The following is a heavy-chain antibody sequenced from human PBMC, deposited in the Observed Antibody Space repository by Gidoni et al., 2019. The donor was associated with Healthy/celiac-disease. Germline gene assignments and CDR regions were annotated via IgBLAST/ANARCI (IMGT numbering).Heavy chain of an antibody. V-gene: IGHV3-23*01. CDR1: GFPFSSYA. CDR3: AKDNGYNPNWFDP. Sequence: EVQLLESGGGLVQPGGSLRLSCSASGFPFSSYALGWVRQAPGKGLEWVSAISGSGGSTYYADSVKGRFTISRDNSKNTLYLQMNSLRAEDTAVYYCAKDNGYNPNWFDPWGQGTLVTVSS. J-gene: IGHJ5*02. D-gene: IGHD5-12*01. CDR2: ISGSGGST.